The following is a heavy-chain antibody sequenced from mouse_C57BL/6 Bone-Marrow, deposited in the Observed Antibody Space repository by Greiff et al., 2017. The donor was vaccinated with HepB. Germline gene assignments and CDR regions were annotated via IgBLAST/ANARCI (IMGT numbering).Heavy chain of an antibody. CDR3: ARHGATVPAD. J-gene: IGHJ2*01. CDR1: GFTFSSYG. CDR2: ISSGGSYT. Sequence: EVQLVESGGDLVKPGGSLKLSCAASGFTFSSYGMSWVRQTPDKRLEWVATISSGGSYTYYPDSVKGRFTISRDNAKNTLYLQMSSLKSEDTAMYYCARHGATVPADWGQGTTLTVSS. D-gene: IGHD1-1*01. V-gene: IGHV5-6*01.